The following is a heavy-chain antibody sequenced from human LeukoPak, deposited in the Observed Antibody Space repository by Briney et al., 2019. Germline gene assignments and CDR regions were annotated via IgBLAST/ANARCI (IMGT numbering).Heavy chain of an antibody. CDR3: ARDQGLFNGDPHFDY. Sequence: PSETLSLTCTVSGGSISSSSYYWGWIRQPPGKGLEWIGSIYYSGSTYYNPSLKSRVTISVDTSKNQFSLKLSSVTAADTAVYYCARDQGLFNGDPHFDYWGQGTLVTVSS. J-gene: IGHJ4*02. CDR1: GGSISSSSYY. CDR2: IYYSGST. D-gene: IGHD4-17*01. V-gene: IGHV4-39*07.